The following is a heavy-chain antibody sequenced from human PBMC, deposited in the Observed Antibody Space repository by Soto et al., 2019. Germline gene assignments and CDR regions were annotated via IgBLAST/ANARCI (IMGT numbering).Heavy chain of an antibody. V-gene: IGHV4-39*01. CDR3: XXXQLTTVTWPGDY. CDR2: IYYSGST. Sequence: QLQLQESGPGLVKPSETLSLTCTVSGGSISSSSYYWGWIRQPPGKGLEWIGSIYYSGSTYYNPSLKSRVTISVDTSKNXXXLKLSSVTAAXTXXXXXXXXQLTTVTWPGDYWGQGTLVTVSS. D-gene: IGHD4-17*01. J-gene: IGHJ4*02. CDR1: GGSISSSSYY.